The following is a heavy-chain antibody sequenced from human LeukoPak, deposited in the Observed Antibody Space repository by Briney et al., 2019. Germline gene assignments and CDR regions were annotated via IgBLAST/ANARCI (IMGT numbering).Heavy chain of an antibody. J-gene: IGHJ4*02. D-gene: IGHD1-1*01. CDR3: ARVAKERVGGVYYFDY. CDR1: GFTFCDYD. V-gene: IGHV3-13*01. CDR2: LGSAGDT. Sequence: GGSLRLSCAASGFTFCDYDMHWVRQATGKGLEWVSALGSAGDTYYTGSVKGRFPISREKAKNSLYLQMNSLRAGDTAVYYCARVAKERVGGVYYFDYWGQGTLVTVSS.